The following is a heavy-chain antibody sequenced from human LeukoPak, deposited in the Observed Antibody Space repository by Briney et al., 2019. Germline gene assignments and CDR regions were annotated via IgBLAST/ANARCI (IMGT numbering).Heavy chain of an antibody. J-gene: IGHJ4*02. Sequence: ASVSVSCKASGGTFSSYAISWVRQAPGQGLEWMGGIIPIFGTANYAQKFQGRVTITADESTSTAYMELSSLRSEDTAVYYCARDHKYSSSFDYWGQGTLVTVSS. D-gene: IGHD6-6*01. V-gene: IGHV1-69*13. CDR2: IIPIFGTA. CDR1: GGTFSSYA. CDR3: ARDHKYSSSFDY.